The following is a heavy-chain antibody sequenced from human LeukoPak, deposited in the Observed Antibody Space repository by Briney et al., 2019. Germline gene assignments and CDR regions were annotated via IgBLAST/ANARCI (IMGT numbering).Heavy chain of an antibody. J-gene: IGHJ5*02. V-gene: IGHV4-59*01. D-gene: IGHD4-17*01. CDR3: ARDLKRHDYDDMAGFDP. CDR1: GGSISSYY. CDR2: IYYTGYT. Sequence: PSETLSLTCTVSGGSISSYYWSWIRQPPGKGLEWIGYIYYTGYTNYNPSLKSRVTISLDTSKNQFSLKLSSVTAADTAVYYCARDLKRHDYDDMAGFDPWGQGTLVTVSS.